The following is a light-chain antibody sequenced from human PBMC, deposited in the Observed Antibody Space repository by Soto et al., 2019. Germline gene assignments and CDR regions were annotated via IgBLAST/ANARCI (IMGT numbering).Light chain of an antibody. CDR3: QQYYRTPRT. Sequence: DIVMTQSPDSLAVSLGERATINCKSSQSVLYSSNNKNYLAWYQQKPGQPPKLLIYWASTRESGVPDRFSGSGSGTDFTLTISSPQAEDVAVYYCQQYYRTPRTFGQGTKVEIK. CDR2: WAS. J-gene: IGKJ1*01. CDR1: QSVLYSSNNKNY. V-gene: IGKV4-1*01.